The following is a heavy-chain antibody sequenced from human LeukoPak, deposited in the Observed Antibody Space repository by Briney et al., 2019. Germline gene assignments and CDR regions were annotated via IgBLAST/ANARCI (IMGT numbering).Heavy chain of an antibody. CDR3: ARARSKRNIVVVPARYGMDV. V-gene: IGHV3-21*01. J-gene: IGHJ6*04. CDR2: ISNSSSYI. CDR1: GFTFSSYS. Sequence: GGSLRLSCAASGFTFSSYSMNWVRQAPGKGLEWVSSISNSSSYIYYADSVKGRFTISRDNAKNSLYLQMNSLRAEDTAVYYCARARSKRNIVVVPARYGMDVWGKGTTVIVSS. D-gene: IGHD2-2*01.